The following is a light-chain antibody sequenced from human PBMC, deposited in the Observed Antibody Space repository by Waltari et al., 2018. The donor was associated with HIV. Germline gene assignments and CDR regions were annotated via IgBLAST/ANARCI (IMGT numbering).Light chain of an antibody. Sequence: DIVMTQFPDSLAVSLVERATVNCKPSQNLLYASNNKHYLAWYQQKPGQPPKLLIYWASSRESGVPDRFSGSGSGTDFNLTISRLQAEDLAIYYCQQYYNSPPTFGQGTKVEI. V-gene: IGKV4-1*01. CDR1: QNLLYASNNKHY. CDR3: QQYYNSPPT. CDR2: WAS. J-gene: IGKJ1*01.